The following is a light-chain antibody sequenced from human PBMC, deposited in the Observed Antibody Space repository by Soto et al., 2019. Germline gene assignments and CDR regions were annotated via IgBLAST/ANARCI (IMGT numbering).Light chain of an antibody. CDR2: EVS. J-gene: IGLJ2*01. CDR1: SSDVGGSNY. Sequence: QSALTQPASVSGSPGQSITISCTGTSSDVGGSNYVSWYQQHPGKAPKLTIYEVSNRPSGVSNRFSGSKSGNTASLTISGLQAEDEADYYCSSYTSSSTVVFGGGTKLTVL. CDR3: SSYTSSSTVV. V-gene: IGLV2-14*01.